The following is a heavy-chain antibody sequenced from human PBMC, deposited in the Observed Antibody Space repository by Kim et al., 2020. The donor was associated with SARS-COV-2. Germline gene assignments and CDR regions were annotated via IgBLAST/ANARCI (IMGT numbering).Heavy chain of an antibody. CDR3: ARGGRRKPPWGY. Sequence: RYSTSIQGQVTISADKSISTAYLQWSSLKASDTAMYYCARGGRRKPPWGYWGQGTLVTVSS. J-gene: IGHJ4*02. D-gene: IGHD3-16*01. V-gene: IGHV5-51*01.